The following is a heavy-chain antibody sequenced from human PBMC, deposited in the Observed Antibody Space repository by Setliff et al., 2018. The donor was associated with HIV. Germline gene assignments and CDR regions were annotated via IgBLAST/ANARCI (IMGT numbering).Heavy chain of an antibody. CDR3: ARDGYSGYDSQDGGMDV. D-gene: IGHD5-12*01. V-gene: IGHV1-18*01. CDR1: GYTFTSYG. J-gene: IGHJ6*02. Sequence: EASVKVSCKASGYTFTSYGISWVRQAPGQGLEWMGWISAYNGNTSYAQKLQGRVTMTKDEATSTAYMELSSLRSEDRAVYYCARDGYSGYDSQDGGMDVWGQGTTFTVSS. CDR2: ISAYNGNT.